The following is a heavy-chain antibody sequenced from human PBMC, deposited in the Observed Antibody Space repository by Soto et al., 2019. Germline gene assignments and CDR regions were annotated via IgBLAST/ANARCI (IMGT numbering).Heavy chain of an antibody. CDR3: ARVWFGEGGMDV. D-gene: IGHD3-10*01. Sequence: QVQLVQSGAEVKKPGSSVKVSCKASGGTFSSYTISWVRQAPGQGLEWMGRIIPILGIANYAQKFQGRVTITADKSTSTAYIELSSLRSEDTAVYYCARVWFGEGGMDVWGQGTTVTVSS. V-gene: IGHV1-69*02. CDR2: IIPILGIA. J-gene: IGHJ6*02. CDR1: GGTFSSYT.